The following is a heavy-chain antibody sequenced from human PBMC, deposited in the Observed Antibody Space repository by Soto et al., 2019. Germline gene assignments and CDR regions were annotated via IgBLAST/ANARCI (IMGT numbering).Heavy chain of an antibody. CDR1: GYTFTNYG. J-gene: IGHJ4*02. D-gene: IGHD1-26*01. V-gene: IGHV1-18*01. CDR2: ISANNGNT. CDR3: ARDRGSYSLDY. Sequence: QVQLVQSGAEVKKPGASVKVSCKASGYTFTNYGISWVRQAPGHGLEWMGWISANNGNTNYEQKLQGRVTMTTDASTSTAYMELRSLRADDTAVYYCARDRGSYSLDYWGQGTLVTVSS.